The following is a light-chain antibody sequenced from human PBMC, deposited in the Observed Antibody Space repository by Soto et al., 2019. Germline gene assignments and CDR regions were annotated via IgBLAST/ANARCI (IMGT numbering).Light chain of an antibody. J-gene: IGKJ1*01. CDR1: QSISSGY. CDR3: QHYGSSTRT. V-gene: IGKV3-20*01. CDR2: GAS. Sequence: EVVFTQSPGTLSLSPGDTATLSCRATQSISSGYLAWYQQKPGQAPRLLIYGASSRANGIPDRFSGIGSGADFTLTITGLEPDDFAVYYCQHYGSSTRTFGQGTKVDIK.